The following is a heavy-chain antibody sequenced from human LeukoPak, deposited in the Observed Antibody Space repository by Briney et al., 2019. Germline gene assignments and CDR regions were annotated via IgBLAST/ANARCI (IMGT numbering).Heavy chain of an antibody. J-gene: IGHJ3*02. CDR2: INPNSGGT. V-gene: IGHV1-2*02. CDR3: ARPYLRGSYHDAFDI. D-gene: IGHD3-16*02. Sequence: GATVKVSCKASGYTFTGYYLHWVRQAPGQGLEWMGWINPNSGGTYYEQNFRGRVTMTRDTSISTAYMELSRLRSDDTAVYYCARPYLRGSYHDAFDIWGQGSMVTVPS. CDR1: GYTFTGYY.